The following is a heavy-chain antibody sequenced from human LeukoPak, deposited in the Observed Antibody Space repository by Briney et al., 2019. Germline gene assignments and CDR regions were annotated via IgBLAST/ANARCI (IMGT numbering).Heavy chain of an antibody. J-gene: IGHJ4*02. CDR3: ARVRYSSGWIDY. CDR2: IYYSGST. Sequence: SETLSLTCTVSGGSISSGDYYWSWIRQPPGKGLEWIGYIYYSGSTYYNPSLKSRVTISVDTSKNQFSLKVSSVTAADTAVYYCARVRYSSGWIDYWGQGTLVTVSS. V-gene: IGHV4-30-4*08. D-gene: IGHD6-19*01. CDR1: GGSISSGDYY.